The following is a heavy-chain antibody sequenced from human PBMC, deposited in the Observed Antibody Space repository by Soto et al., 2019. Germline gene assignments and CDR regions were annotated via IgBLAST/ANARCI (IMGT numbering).Heavy chain of an antibody. Sequence: SETLSLTCTVSGGSISSYYWSWIRQPPGKGLEWIGYIYYSGSTNYNPSLKSRVTISVDTSKNQFSLKLSSVTAADTAVYYCARRANWGQKREHWYFDLWGRGTLVTVSS. J-gene: IGHJ2*01. CDR3: ARRANWGQKREHWYFDL. CDR2: IYYSGST. CDR1: GGSISSYY. V-gene: IGHV4-59*01. D-gene: IGHD7-27*01.